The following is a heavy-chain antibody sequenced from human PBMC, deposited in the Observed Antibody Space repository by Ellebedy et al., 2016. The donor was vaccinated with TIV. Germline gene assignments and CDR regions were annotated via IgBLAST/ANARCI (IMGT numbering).Heavy chain of an antibody. D-gene: IGHD3-22*01. CDR2: IHYSGST. J-gene: IGHJ6*02. Sequence: MPSETLSLTCTVSGGSISSGSYYWGWLRQPPGKGLEWIGSIHYSGSTYYNPSLTTQVPISVDTSKNQFSLKLSSVTAADTAVYYCARCSYDSSGFYYYYGMDVWGQGTTVTVSS. CDR3: ARCSYDSSGFYYYYGMDV. V-gene: IGHV4-39*01. CDR1: GGSISSGSYY.